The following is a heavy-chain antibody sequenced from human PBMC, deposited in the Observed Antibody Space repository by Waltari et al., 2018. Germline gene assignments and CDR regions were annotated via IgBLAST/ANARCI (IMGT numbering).Heavy chain of an antibody. CDR3: ARSHSSSWSLFYFDY. J-gene: IGHJ4*02. V-gene: IGHV4-59*11. D-gene: IGHD6-13*01. Sequence: QVQLQESGPGLVKPSETLSLTCTVSGGSISSHYWSWIRQPPGKGLEWIGYIYYSGSTNYNPSLKSRVTISVDTSKNQFSLKLSSVTAADTAVYYCARSHSSSWSLFYFDYWGQGTLVTVSS. CDR1: GGSISSHY. CDR2: IYYSGST.